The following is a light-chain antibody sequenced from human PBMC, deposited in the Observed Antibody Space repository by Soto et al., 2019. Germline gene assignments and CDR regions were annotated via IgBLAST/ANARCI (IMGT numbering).Light chain of an antibody. CDR1: QSVSSSY. CDR3: QQYGSSLLT. V-gene: IGKV3-20*01. Sequence: EIVLTQSPGTLSLSPGERATLSCRASQSVSSSYLAWYQQKPGQAPRLLIYGASSRATGIPDRFSGNVSGTDFTLTISRLEPEDFAVYYCQQYGSSLLTFGGGTKVDIK. J-gene: IGKJ4*01. CDR2: GAS.